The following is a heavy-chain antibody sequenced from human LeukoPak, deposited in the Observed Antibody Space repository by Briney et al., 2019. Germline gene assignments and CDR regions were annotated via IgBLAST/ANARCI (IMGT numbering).Heavy chain of an antibody. D-gene: IGHD6-6*01. CDR1: GFTFSQYW. CDR2: INQDGSTK. Sequence: PGGSLRLSCAASGFTFSQYWMSWVRQGPGKGLEWVANINQDGSTKYYVDSVKGRFTISRDNAKNSVFLQMNSLRTDDTAVYYCARVGYSSSSFDYWGQGPWSPSPQ. CDR3: ARVGYSSSSFDY. V-gene: IGHV3-7*01. J-gene: IGHJ4*02.